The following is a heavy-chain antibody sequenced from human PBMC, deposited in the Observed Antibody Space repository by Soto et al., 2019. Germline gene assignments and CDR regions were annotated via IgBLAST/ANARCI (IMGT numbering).Heavy chain of an antibody. CDR1: GGSFSGYY. CDR3: ARGRVYYDFWSGYYGNWFDP. D-gene: IGHD3-3*01. V-gene: IGHV4-34*01. J-gene: IGHJ5*02. Sequence: SETLSLTCAVYGGSFSGYYWSWIRQPPGKGLEWIGEINHSGSTNYNPSLKSRVTISVDTSKNQFSLKLSSVTAADTAVYYCARGRVYYDFWSGYYGNWFDPWGQGTLVTVSS. CDR2: INHSGST.